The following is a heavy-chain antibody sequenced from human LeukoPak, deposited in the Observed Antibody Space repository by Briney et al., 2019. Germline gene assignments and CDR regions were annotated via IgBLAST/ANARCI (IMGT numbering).Heavy chain of an antibody. D-gene: IGHD3-10*01. CDR3: ARDESFAFDI. CDR1: GFTFSDYY. V-gene: IGHV3-11*06. Sequence: GGSLRLSCAASGFTFSDYYMSWIRQAPGKGLEWVSYISSSSSYTNYADSVKGRFTISRDNAKNSLYLQMNSLRDEDTAVYYCARDESFAFDIWGQGTMVTVSS. CDR2: ISSSSSYT. J-gene: IGHJ3*02.